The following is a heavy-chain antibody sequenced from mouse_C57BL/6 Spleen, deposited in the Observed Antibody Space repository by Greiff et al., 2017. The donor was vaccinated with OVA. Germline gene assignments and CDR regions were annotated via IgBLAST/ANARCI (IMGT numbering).Heavy chain of an antibody. Sequence: VQLQQPGAELVMPGASVKLSCKASGYTFTSYWMHWVKQRPGQGLEWIGEIDPSDSYTNYNQKFKGKSTLTVDKSSSTAYMQLSSLTSEDSAVYYCARNDGYLNYYAMDYWGQGTSVTVSS. CDR2: IDPSDSYT. CDR3: ARNDGYLNYYAMDY. D-gene: IGHD2-3*01. J-gene: IGHJ4*01. CDR1: GYTFTSYW. V-gene: IGHV1-69*01.